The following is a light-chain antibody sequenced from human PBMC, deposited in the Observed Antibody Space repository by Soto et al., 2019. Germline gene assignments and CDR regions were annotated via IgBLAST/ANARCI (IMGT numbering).Light chain of an antibody. Sequence: QSALTQPASASGSPGQSITISCTGTSSDVGGYNYVSWYQQHPGKAPKLMIYDVSNRPSGASNRFSGSKSGNTASLTISGLQAEDEADYYCTSYTSSSTILFGGGTQLTVL. J-gene: IGLJ2*01. CDR2: DVS. CDR1: SSDVGGYNY. V-gene: IGLV2-14*01. CDR3: TSYTSSSTIL.